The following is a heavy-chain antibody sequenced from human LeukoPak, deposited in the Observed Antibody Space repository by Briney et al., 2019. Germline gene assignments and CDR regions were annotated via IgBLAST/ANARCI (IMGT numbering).Heavy chain of an antibody. D-gene: IGHD6-19*01. CDR3: SMSSGHMGSWFDP. V-gene: IGHV4-59*01. CDR1: GASIRSAY. CDR2: IDYSGST. Sequence: SETLSLTCTVSGASIRSAYWSWIRRPPGKGLEWIGYIDYSGSTNYNPSLQSRVTISFDTSKNQFSLNLNSVIAADTAVYYCSMSSGHMGSWFDPWGPGSLVTVSS. J-gene: IGHJ5*02.